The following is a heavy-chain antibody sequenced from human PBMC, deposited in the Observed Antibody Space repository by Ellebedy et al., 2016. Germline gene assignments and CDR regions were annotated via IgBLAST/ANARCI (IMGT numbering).Heavy chain of an antibody. CDR1: GFTVSSSW. V-gene: IGHV3-53*01. Sequence: GGSLRLSCAASGFTVSSSWVSWVRQSPGKGLEWVSMTSPGGAMHYADHVKGRFTISRDNSKNTLYLQMNSLTADDTAVYFCVKSGHSYAWSNWGQGTLVTVSS. CDR3: VKSGHSYAWSN. J-gene: IGHJ4*02. CDR2: TSPGGAM. D-gene: IGHD5-12*01.